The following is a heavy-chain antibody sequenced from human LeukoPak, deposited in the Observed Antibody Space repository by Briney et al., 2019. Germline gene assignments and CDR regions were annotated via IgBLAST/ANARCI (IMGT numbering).Heavy chain of an antibody. V-gene: IGHV3-30-3*01. CDR3: ARSQGATHDAFDI. D-gene: IGHD1-26*01. Sequence: GGSLRLSCEASGFTFSSYAMQRVRQPPGKGLEWMTVISYDGLNKYYADSVKGRFTISRDNFKNTLNLQMNSLRAEDTAVYYCARSQGATHDAFDIWGQGTMVTVSS. J-gene: IGHJ3*02. CDR1: GFTFSSYA. CDR2: ISYDGLNK.